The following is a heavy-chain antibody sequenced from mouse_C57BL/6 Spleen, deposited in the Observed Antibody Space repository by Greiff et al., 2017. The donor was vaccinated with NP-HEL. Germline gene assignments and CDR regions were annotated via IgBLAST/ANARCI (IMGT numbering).Heavy chain of an antibody. J-gene: IGHJ2*01. Sequence: VQLQQSGAELVMPGASVKLSCKASGYTFTSYWMHWVKQTTGQGLGWIGEIDPFDSYNNYNQKFKGKFTLTVDKSSSTVYMQLSSLTSEDAAVYYYGSVSDSGVGYFDYWGQGTTLAVSS. V-gene: IGHV1-69*01. CDR2: IDPFDSYN. CDR3: GSVSDSGVGYFDY. CDR1: GYTFTSYW. D-gene: IGHD1-3*01.